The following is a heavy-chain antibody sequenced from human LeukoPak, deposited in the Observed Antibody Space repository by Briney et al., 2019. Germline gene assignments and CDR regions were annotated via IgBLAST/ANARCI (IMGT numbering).Heavy chain of an antibody. CDR2: ISSSSSYI. D-gene: IGHD6-6*01. CDR1: GFTFSSYS. Sequence: PGGSLRLSCAASGFTFSSYSMNWVRKAPGKGLEWVPSISSSSSYIYYADSVKGRFTISRDNAKNSLYLQMNSLRAEDTAVYYCARDPYSSSADWFDPWGQGTLVTVSS. J-gene: IGHJ5*02. V-gene: IGHV3-21*01. CDR3: ARDPYSSSADWFDP.